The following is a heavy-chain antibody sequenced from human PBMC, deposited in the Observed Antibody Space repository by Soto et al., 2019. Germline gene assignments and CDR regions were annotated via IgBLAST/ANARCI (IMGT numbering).Heavy chain of an antibody. Sequence: PSETLSLTCAVYGGSFSGYYWSWIRQPPGKGLEWIGEINHSGSTNYNPSLKSRVTISVDTSKNQFSLKLSSVTAADTAVYYCARARGGPEGWLRARYYYYYMDVWGKGTTVTVSS. V-gene: IGHV4-34*01. CDR1: GGSFSGYY. CDR2: INHSGST. J-gene: IGHJ6*03. CDR3: ARARGGPEGWLRARYYYYYMDV. D-gene: IGHD5-12*01.